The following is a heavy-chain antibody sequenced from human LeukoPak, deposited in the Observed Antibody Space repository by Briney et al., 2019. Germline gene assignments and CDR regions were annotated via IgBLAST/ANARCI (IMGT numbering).Heavy chain of an antibody. Sequence: SETLSLTCAVYGGSFSGYYWSWIRQPPGKGLEWIGEINHSGSTNYNPSLKRRVTISLDTARNQFSLKLSSVTAADTAVYYCARRQDGHDYWGQGTLVTVSS. J-gene: IGHJ4*02. CDR3: ARRQDGHDY. V-gene: IGHV4-34*01. CDR1: GGSFSGYY. CDR2: INHSGST.